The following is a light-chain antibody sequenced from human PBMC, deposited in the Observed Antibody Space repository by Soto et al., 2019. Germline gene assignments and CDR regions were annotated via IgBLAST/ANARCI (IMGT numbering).Light chain of an antibody. CDR1: SSDVGGYNY. V-gene: IGLV2-8*01. J-gene: IGLJ1*01. CDR2: DVS. CDR3: SSYAGSSLV. Sequence: QSVLTQPPSASGSPGQSVTISCTGTSSDVGGYNYVSWYQQHPGKAPKLIIYDVSKRPSGVPDRFSGSKSGNTASLTVSGLQAEDEADYYCSSYAGSSLVFGTGTEVTVL.